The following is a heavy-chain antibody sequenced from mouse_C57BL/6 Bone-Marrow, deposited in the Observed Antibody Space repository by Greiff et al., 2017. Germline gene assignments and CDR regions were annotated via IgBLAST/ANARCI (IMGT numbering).Heavy chain of an antibody. CDR2: INPSTGGT. D-gene: IGHD1-1*01. Sequence: DVKLVESGPELVKPGASVKISCKASGYSFTGYYMNWVKQSPEKSLEWIGEINPSTGGTTYNQKFKAKATLTVDKSSSTAYMQLKSLTSEDSAVYYCAGRSSYWYFDVWGTGTTVTVSS. J-gene: IGHJ1*03. V-gene: IGHV1-42*01. CDR1: GYSFTGYY. CDR3: AGRSSYWYFDV.